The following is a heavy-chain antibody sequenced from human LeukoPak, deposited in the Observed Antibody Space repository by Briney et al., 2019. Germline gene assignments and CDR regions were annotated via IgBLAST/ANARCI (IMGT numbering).Heavy chain of an antibody. V-gene: IGHV3-23*01. CDR2: ISGSGGST. J-gene: IGHJ4*02. CDR3: AKDLDYGEYSYYFDY. D-gene: IGHD4-17*01. CDR1: GFTFSSYA. Sequence: GGSLRLSCAASGFTFSSYAMSWVRQAPGKGLEWVSAISGSGGSTYYADSVKGRFTIARDNSKNTLYLQMNSLRAEDTAVYYCAKDLDYGEYSYYFDYWGQGTLVTVSS.